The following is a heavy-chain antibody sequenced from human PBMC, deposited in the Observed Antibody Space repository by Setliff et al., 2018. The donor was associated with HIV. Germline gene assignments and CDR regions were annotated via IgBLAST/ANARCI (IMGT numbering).Heavy chain of an antibody. D-gene: IGHD1-26*01. CDR2: INPNSGAT. CDR1: GYTFSAYY. CDR3: VLASIVSTARWNH. Sequence: ASVKVSCKASGYTFSAYYLHWVRRAPGQGLEWMGWINPNSGATNYAHNFQGRVTMTRDTSISTAYMDLSSLTSDDTAVYYRVLASIVSTARWNHWGRGTLVTVSS. J-gene: IGHJ5*02. V-gene: IGHV1-2*02.